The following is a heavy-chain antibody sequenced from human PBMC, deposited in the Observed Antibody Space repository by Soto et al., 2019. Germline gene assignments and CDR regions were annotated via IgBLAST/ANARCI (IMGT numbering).Heavy chain of an antibody. CDR1: GGSISSYY. J-gene: IGHJ6*03. CDR3: ARLTRAVAARRHYYYMDV. D-gene: IGHD6-13*01. V-gene: IGHV4-59*01. Sequence: SETLSLTCTVSGGSISSYYWSWIRQPPGKGLEWIGYIYYSGSTNYNPSLKSRGTLSVDTAKNQFSLKLSSVTAADTAVYYCARLTRAVAARRHYYYMDVWGKGTTVTVSS. CDR2: IYYSGST.